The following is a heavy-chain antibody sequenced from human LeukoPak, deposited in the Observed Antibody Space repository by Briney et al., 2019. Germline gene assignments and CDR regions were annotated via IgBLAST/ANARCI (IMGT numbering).Heavy chain of an antibody. CDR2: IYTSGST. J-gene: IGHJ4*02. Sequence: PSETLSLTCTVSGGSLSSYYWSWIRQPAGKGLEWIGRIYTSGSTNYNPSLKSRVTISVDKSKNQFSLKLSSVTAADTAVYYCARDSRQWLVGGFDYWGQGTLVTVSS. V-gene: IGHV4-4*07. CDR1: GGSLSSYY. CDR3: ARDSRQWLVGGFDY. D-gene: IGHD6-19*01.